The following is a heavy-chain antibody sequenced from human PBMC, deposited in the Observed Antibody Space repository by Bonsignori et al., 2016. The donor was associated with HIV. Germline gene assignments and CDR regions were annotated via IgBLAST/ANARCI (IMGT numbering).Heavy chain of an antibody. CDR3: ARFRYYYDSSGYYFDFDP. D-gene: IGHD3-22*01. J-gene: IGHJ5*02. CDR2: INHSGST. Sequence: RQAPGKGLEWIGEINHSGSTNYNPSLKSRVTISVDTSKNQFSLKLSSVTAADTAVYYCARFRYYYDSSGYYFDFDPWGQGTLVTVSS. V-gene: IGHV4-34*01.